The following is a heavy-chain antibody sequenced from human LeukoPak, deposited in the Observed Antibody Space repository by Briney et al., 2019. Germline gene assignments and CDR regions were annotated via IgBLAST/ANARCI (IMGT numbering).Heavy chain of an antibody. D-gene: IGHD2/OR15-2a*01. Sequence: PSETLSLTCTVSGGSISSYYWSWIRHPPGKGLEWIGYMYYSGSTNYNPSLKSRVTISLDTSKNKFSLKLSSVTAADTAVYYCARNIGWFDPWGQGTLVTVSS. V-gene: IGHV4-59*01. CDR1: GGSISSYY. CDR3: ARNIGWFDP. J-gene: IGHJ5*02. CDR2: MYYSGST.